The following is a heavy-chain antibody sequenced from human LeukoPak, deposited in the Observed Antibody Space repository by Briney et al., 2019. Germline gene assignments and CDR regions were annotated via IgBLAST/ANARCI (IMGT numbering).Heavy chain of an antibody. D-gene: IGHD3-22*01. CDR1: GFTFSSYA. CDR2: ISGSGGST. CDR3: AKDYYDSSGYSPYYFDY. V-gene: IGHV3-23*01. Sequence: TGGSLRLSCAASGFTFSSYAMSWVRQAPGKGLEWVSAISGSGGSTYYADSVKGRFTISRDNSKNTLYLQMNSLRAEDTAVYYCAKDYYDSSGYSPYYFDYWGQGTLVTVSS. J-gene: IGHJ4*02.